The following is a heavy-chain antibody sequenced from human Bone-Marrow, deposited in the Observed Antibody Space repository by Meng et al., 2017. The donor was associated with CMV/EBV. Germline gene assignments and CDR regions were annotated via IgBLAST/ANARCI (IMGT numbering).Heavy chain of an antibody. D-gene: IGHD6-13*01. Sequence: SETLSLTCTVSGYSISSGYYWGWIRQPPGKGLEWIGSIYHSGSTYYNPSLKSRVTISVDTAKNQFSLKLSSVTAADTAVYYCARDTEQLLETLMDVWGQGTTVTVYS. CDR2: IYHSGST. CDR1: GYSISSGYY. V-gene: IGHV4-38-2*02. CDR3: ARDTEQLLETLMDV. J-gene: IGHJ6*01.